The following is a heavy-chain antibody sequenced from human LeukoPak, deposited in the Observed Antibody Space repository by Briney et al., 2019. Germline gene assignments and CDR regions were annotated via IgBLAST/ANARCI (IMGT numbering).Heavy chain of an antibody. J-gene: IGHJ4*02. CDR1: GFTFSSYG. V-gene: IGHV3-30*18. Sequence: PGGSLRLSCAPSGFTFSSYGMHWVRQAPGKGLEWVAVISYDGSNKYYADSVKGRFTISRDNSKNTLYLQMNSLRAEDTAVYYCAKLGPGSSGYYSLDYWGQGTLVTVSS. CDR2: ISYDGSNK. CDR3: AKLGPGSSGYYSLDY. D-gene: IGHD3-22*01.